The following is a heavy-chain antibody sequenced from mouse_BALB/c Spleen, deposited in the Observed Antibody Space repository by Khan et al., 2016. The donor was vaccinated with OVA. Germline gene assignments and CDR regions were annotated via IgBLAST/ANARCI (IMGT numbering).Heavy chain of an antibody. D-gene: IGHD1-1*01. CDR2: ISYSGST. CDR3: ARRYYYGHWYFDV. V-gene: IGHV3-2*02. Sequence: EVQLQESGPGLVKPSQSLSLTCTVTGYSITSDYAWNWIRQFPGNKLEWMGYISYSGSTGYNPSLKSRISITRDTSNNQFFLQLNSVTTEDTATYYCARRYYYGHWYFDVWGEGTTVTVSS. J-gene: IGHJ1*01. CDR1: GYSITSDYA.